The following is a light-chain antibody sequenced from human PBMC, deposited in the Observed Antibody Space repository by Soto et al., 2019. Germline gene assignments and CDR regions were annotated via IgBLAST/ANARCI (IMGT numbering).Light chain of an antibody. Sequence: QSVLTQSPSASASLGASVKLTCTLSSGHSSYAIAWHQQRPEKGSRYLMKLNSDGSHSKGDGIPDRFSGSSSGAERYLTISSLQSEDEADYYCQTWGTGIQVFGGGTQLTVL. J-gene: IGLJ2*01. CDR1: SGHSSYA. CDR3: QTWGTGIQV. CDR2: LNSDGSH. V-gene: IGLV4-69*01.